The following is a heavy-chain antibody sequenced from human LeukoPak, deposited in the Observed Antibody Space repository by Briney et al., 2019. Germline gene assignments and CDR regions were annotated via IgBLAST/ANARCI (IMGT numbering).Heavy chain of an antibody. CDR2: IYHSGST. J-gene: IGHJ4*02. D-gene: IGHD5-18*01. V-gene: IGHV4-38-2*02. Sequence: SETLSLTCTVSGYSISSGYYWGWIRQPPGNGLEWIGSIYHSGSTYYNPSLKSRVTISVDTSKNQFSLKLSSVTAADTAVYYCARETQLWLNYQVDYWGQGTLVTVSS. CDR3: ARETQLWLNYQVDY. CDR1: GYSISSGYY.